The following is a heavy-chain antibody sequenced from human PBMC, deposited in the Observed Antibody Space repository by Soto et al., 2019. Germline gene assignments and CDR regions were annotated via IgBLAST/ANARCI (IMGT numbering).Heavy chain of an antibody. CDR3: GRDRFRCGFDVFEV. CDR2: ISDNGYGVYT. D-gene: IGHD5-12*01. CDR1: GFTFSSSD. V-gene: IGHV3-23*01. Sequence: GGSLRLSCGVSGFTFSSSDMSWVHQAPGKGLEWVSGISDNGYGVYTYYADSVKGRFTISRDTSKNTLYLQMSCLRVDNTAVYGGGRDRFRCGFDVFEVWAQGVMVTVSS. J-gene: IGHJ3*01.